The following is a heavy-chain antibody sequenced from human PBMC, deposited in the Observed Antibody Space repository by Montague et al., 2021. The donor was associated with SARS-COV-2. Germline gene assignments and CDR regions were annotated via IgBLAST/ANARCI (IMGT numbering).Heavy chain of an antibody. CDR3: ARESGYSSGWRYYYGMGV. CDR1: GGSISNYY. CDR2: LYTSGST. J-gene: IGHJ6*02. D-gene: IGHD6-19*01. V-gene: IGHV4-4*07. Sequence: SETLSLTCTVSGGSISNYYWTWIRQPAGKGLEWIGRLYTSGSTTYNPSLKSRVTMSVDTSKNQFSLNVTSVTAADTAIYYCARESGYSSGWRYYYGMGVWGQGTTVTVS.